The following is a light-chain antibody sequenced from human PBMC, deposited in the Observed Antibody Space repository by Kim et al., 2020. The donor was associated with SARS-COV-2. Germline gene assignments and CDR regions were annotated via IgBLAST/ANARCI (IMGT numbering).Light chain of an antibody. CDR3: SSYAGSRLCV. CDR2: DVS. Sequence: GQSITIFCTGTSGDVGGYNHVSWYQQHPGKAPRLMIYDVSNRPSGVSNRFSGSKSGNTASLTISGLQAEDEADYYCSSYAGSRLCVFGGGTKLTVL. V-gene: IGLV2-14*03. CDR1: SGDVGGYNH. J-gene: IGLJ3*02.